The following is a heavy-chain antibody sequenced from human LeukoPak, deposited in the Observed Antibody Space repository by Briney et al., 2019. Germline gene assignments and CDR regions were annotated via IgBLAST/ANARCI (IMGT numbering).Heavy chain of an antibody. J-gene: IGHJ4*02. CDR2: ISSSSSYI. V-gene: IGHV3-21*01. CDR3: ARMSGANSL. D-gene: IGHD2-8*01. Sequence: GGSLRLSCVASGFTFSTYGMHWVRQAPGKGLEWVSSISSSSSYIYYADSVKGRFTISRDNAKNSLYLQMNSLRAEDTAVYYCARMSGANSLWGQGTLVTVSS. CDR1: GFTFSTYG.